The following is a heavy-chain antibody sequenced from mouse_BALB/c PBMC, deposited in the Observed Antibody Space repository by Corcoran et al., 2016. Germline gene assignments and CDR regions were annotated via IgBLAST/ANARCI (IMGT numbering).Heavy chain of an antibody. CDR3: ASGNYFVY. CDR2: INTNNGEP. CDR1: GCTFTNYG. D-gene: IGHD1-1*02. V-gene: IGHV9-1*02. J-gene: IGHJ2*01. Sequence: QIQLVQSGPALKKPRGTVKISCKTSGCTFTNYGLNWVKQAPRKGLKEMGGINTNNGEPKYADDFKGRFSFSLDSSASTAYLQNNNIKNEDMATYCCASGNYFVYWGQGTTLTVSS.